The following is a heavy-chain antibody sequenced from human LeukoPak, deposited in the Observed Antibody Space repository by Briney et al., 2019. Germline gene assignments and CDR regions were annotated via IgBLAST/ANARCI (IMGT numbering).Heavy chain of an antibody. Sequence: ASVKVSCKASGYTFAGYYMHWVRQAPGQGLEWMGWINPNSGGTNYAQKFQGRVTMTRDTSISTAYMELSRLRSDDTAVYYCARVGIAAASYYYYMDVWGKGTTVTVSS. CDR1: GYTFAGYY. D-gene: IGHD6-13*01. J-gene: IGHJ6*03. CDR3: ARVGIAAASYYYYMDV. V-gene: IGHV1-2*02. CDR2: INPNSGGT.